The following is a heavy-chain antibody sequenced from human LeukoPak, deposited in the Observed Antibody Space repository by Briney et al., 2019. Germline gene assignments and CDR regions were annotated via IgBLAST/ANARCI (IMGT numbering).Heavy chain of an antibody. CDR2: ISSSSSTI. V-gene: IGHV3-48*01. J-gene: IGHJ5*02. Sequence: GGSLRLSCAASGFTSTTYSMNWVRQAPGKGLEWVSYISSSSSTIYYADSVKGRFTISRDNAKNSLYLQMNSLRAEDTAVYYCARGASYVTSQWFDPWGQGTQVTVSS. CDR1: GFTSTTYS. D-gene: IGHD2-21*02. CDR3: ARGASYVTSQWFDP.